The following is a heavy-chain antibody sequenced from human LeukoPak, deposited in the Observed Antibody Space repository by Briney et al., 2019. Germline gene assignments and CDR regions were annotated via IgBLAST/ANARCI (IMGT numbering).Heavy chain of an antibody. CDR2: IYYTGT. D-gene: IGHD4-17*01. J-gene: IGHJ6*03. CDR1: GGSVTDYY. V-gene: IGHV4-59*02. Sequence: SETLSLTCTVSGGSVTDYYWSWIRQSPGKGLEWIGYIYYTGTSYNPSLKSRVTISADTSKNQFSLKLSSVTAADTAVYFCARLYGDYEHYYYYYMDVWGKGTTVTVSS. CDR3: ARLYGDYEHYYYYYMDV.